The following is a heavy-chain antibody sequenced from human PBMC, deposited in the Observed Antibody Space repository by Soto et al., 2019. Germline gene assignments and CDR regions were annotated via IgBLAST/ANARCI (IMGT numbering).Heavy chain of an antibody. CDR1: GFTFSSYD. J-gene: IGHJ4*02. CDR3: ARGPRYYYGSGSSDPYYFDY. CDR2: IGTAGGT. D-gene: IGHD3-10*01. Sequence: GGSLRLSCAASGFTFSSYDMHWVRQATGKGLEWVSAIGTAGGTYYPGSVKGRFTISRENAKNSLYLQMNSLRAEDTAVYYCARGPRYYYGSGSSDPYYFDYWGQGTLVTVSS. V-gene: IGHV3-13*01.